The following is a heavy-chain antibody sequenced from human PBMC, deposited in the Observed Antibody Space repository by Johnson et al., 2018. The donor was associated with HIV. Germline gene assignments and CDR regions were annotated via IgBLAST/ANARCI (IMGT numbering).Heavy chain of an antibody. D-gene: IGHD3-10*01. CDR1: GFTVSSNY. CDR3: ARTNSGSYYHPGAFDV. CDR2: IYSGGTT. Sequence: EVQLVESGGGLIQPGGSLRLSCAASGFTVSSNYMSWVRQAPGKGLEWVSVIYSGGTTYYADSVKGRFTISRDNSKNTLYLPMNSLRAEDTAVYYCARTNSGSYYHPGAFDVWGQGTMVTVSP. V-gene: IGHV3-53*01. J-gene: IGHJ3*01.